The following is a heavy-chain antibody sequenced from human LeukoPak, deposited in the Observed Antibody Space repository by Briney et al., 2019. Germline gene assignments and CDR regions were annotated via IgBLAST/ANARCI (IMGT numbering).Heavy chain of an antibody. Sequence: GGSLRLSCAASRFTFGIYWMSWVRQAPGKGLEWVSVIYSGGSTYYADSVKGRFTISRDNSKNTLYLQMNSLRAEDTAVYYCARTTMVRGVPIVDYWGQGTLVTVSS. V-gene: IGHV3-66*01. CDR1: RFTFGIYW. CDR3: ARTTMVRGVPIVDY. CDR2: IYSGGST. J-gene: IGHJ4*02. D-gene: IGHD3-10*01.